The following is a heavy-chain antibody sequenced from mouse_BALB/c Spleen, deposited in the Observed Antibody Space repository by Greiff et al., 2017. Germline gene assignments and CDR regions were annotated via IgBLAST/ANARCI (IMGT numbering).Heavy chain of an antibody. D-gene: IGHD2-4*01. V-gene: IGHV1-77*01. J-gene: IGHJ2*01. CDR2: IYPGSGST. CDR1: GYTFTDYV. Sequence: QVQLQQSGPELVKPGASVKMSCKASGYTFTDYVISWVKQRTGQGLEWIGEIYPGSGSTYYNEKFKGKATLTADKSSNTAYMQLSSLTSEDSAVYFCARGGITTGFDYWGQGTTLTVSS. CDR3: ARGGITTGFDY.